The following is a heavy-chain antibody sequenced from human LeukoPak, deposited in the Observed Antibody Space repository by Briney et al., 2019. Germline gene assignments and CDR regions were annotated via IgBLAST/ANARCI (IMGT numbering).Heavy chain of an antibody. CDR1: GYSISSGYY. CDR3: ARGRWHYDFWSGYLFDY. D-gene: IGHD3-3*01. CDR2: IYHSGST. Sequence: PSETLSLTCADSGYSISSGYYWGWIRQPPGEGLEWIGSIYHSGSTYYNPSLKSRVTISVDTSKNQFSLKLSSVTAADTAVYYCARGRWHYDFWSGYLFDYWGQGTLVTVSS. J-gene: IGHJ4*02. V-gene: IGHV4-38-2*01.